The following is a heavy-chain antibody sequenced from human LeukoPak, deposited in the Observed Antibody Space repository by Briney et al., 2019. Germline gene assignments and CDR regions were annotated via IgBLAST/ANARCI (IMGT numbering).Heavy chain of an antibody. CDR3: ARDLMAMVRGVDIDY. CDR1: GFTFRSYG. D-gene: IGHD3-10*01. CDR2: IWYDGSNK. Sequence: PGGSLRLSCAASGFTFRSYGMHWVRQAPGKGLEWVAVIWYDGSNKYYAVSVKGRFTISRDNSKNTLYLQMNSLRAEDTAVYYCARDLMAMVRGVDIDYWGQGTLVTVSS. V-gene: IGHV3-33*01. J-gene: IGHJ4*02.